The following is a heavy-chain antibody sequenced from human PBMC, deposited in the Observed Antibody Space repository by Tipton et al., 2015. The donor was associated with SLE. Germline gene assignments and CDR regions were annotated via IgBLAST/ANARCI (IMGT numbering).Heavy chain of an antibody. J-gene: IGHJ6*02. CDR2: ISWDGGST. D-gene: IGHD3-16*01. CDR3: AKDLDFGAGGGMDV. CDR1: GFTFDDYT. Sequence: GSLRLSCAASGFTFDDYTMHWVRQAPGKGLEWVSLISWDGGSTYYADSVKGRFTISGDNSKNSLYLQMNSLRTEDTALYYCAKDLDFGAGGGMDVWGQGTTVTVSS. V-gene: IGHV3-43*01.